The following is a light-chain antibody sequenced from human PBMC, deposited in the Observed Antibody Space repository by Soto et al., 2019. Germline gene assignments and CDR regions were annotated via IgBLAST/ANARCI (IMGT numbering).Light chain of an antibody. CDR1: SSDVGAYNY. V-gene: IGLV2-14*01. J-gene: IGLJ3*02. CDR3: SSYTSNRTLV. CDR2: EVS. Sequence: QSALTQPASVSGSPGQSITISCTGTSSDVGAYNYVSWYQQHPDKAPKLMIFEVSDRPSGVSNRFSGSNSGNTASRTISGLQAEDEADYFCSSYTSNRTLVFGGGTKLTVL.